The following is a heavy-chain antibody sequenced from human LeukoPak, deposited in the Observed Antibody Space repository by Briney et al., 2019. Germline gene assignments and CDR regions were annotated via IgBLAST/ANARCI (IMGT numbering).Heavy chain of an antibody. CDR1: GFTFSSYW. CDR3: ARLDDYIWGSDRTDY. J-gene: IGHJ4*02. Sequence: GGSLRLSCAAAGFTFSSYWMHWVRQAPGKRLVWVSRINSDWSSTSYADSVKGRFTIARDNAKKTLYLQMHSLRAQDTAVYYYARLDDYIWGSDRTDYWGQRTLVTVSS. V-gene: IGHV3-74*01. D-gene: IGHD3-16*02. CDR2: INSDWSST.